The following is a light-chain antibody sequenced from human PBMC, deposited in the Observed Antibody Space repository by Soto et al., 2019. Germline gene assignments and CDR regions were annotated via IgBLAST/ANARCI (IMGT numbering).Light chain of an antibody. Sequence: EIVLTQFPATLSLSPGESATLSCRASQSVGVFLAWYQQKSGQTPRLLIYDASNRAPGIPARFSGSGSGTDFTLTIRTLQPEDFAVYYCQHRNDWLGTFGPGTKVDIK. CDR1: QSVGVF. J-gene: IGKJ3*01. CDR3: QHRNDWLGT. CDR2: DAS. V-gene: IGKV3-11*01.